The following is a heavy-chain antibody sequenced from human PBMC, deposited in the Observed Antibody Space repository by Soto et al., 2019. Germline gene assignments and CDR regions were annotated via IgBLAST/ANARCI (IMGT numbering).Heavy chain of an antibody. CDR3: LTAPVVWTY. Sequence: SVKVSCKTSGFTFTSSAIQWVRQARGQRLEWIGWIVVGSDNTNYAQKFQERVTITRDLSTNTIYMDLSGLRSEDTAVYYCLTAPVVWTYWGQGTLVTVSS. V-gene: IGHV1-58*02. CDR2: IVVGSDNT. J-gene: IGHJ4*02. D-gene: IGHD1-1*01. CDR1: GFTFTSSA.